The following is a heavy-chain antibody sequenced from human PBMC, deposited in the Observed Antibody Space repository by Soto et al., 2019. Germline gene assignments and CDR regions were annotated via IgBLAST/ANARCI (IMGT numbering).Heavy chain of an antibody. Sequence: GGSLRLSCAASGFTFSSYAMHWVRQAPGKGLEWVAVISYDGSNKYYADSVKGRFTISRDNSKNTLYLQMNSLRAEDTAVYYCASEFDYGDYEYSTYYYYGMDVWGQGTTVTVSS. CDR2: ISYDGSNK. V-gene: IGHV3-30-3*01. D-gene: IGHD4-17*01. CDR3: ASEFDYGDYEYSTYYYYGMDV. J-gene: IGHJ6*02. CDR1: GFTFSSYA.